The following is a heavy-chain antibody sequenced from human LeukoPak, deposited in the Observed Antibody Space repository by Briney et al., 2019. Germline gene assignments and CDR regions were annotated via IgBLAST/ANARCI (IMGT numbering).Heavy chain of an antibody. V-gene: IGHV3-21*01. CDR1: GFTLSSYS. Sequence: PGGSLRLSCAVSGFTLSSYSMKWVRQAPGKGLGWVSSISSSSLYIYYGDSVKGRFTISRDNAKHSVYLQMNRLRAEDTAVYYCARAGSGYTSPSDYWGQGTLVTVSS. CDR2: ISSSSLYI. CDR3: ARAGSGYTSPSDY. J-gene: IGHJ4*02. D-gene: IGHD6-13*01.